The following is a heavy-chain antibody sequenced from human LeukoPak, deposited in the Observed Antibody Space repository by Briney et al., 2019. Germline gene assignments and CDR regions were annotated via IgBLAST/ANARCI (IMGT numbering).Heavy chain of an antibody. CDR1: GFTFSDYY. CDR2: ISSSGSTI. D-gene: IGHD2-2*02. CDR3: ARDHYCSSTSCYILNWFDP. V-gene: IGHV3-11*01. Sequence: GGSLRLSCAASGFTFSDYYMSRIRQAPGKGLEWVSYISSSGSTIYYADSVKGRFTISRGNAKNSLYLQMNSLRAEDTAVYYCARDHYCSSTSCYILNWFDPWGQGTLVTVSS. J-gene: IGHJ5*02.